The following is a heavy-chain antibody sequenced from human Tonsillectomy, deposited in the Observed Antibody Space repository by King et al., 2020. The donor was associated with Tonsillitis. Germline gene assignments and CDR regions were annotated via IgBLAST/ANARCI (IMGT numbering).Heavy chain of an antibody. J-gene: IGHJ6*02. Sequence: VQLQESGPGLVKPSQTLSLTCTVSGGYISSGGYYWSWIRPHPGKCLEWIGYIYYIGSTYHNPSLKSRVTISVDTSKNQFSLKLSSVTAADTAVYYFARGEIYCSGGSCYLGGMDVWGQGTTVTVSS. CDR1: GGYISSGGYY. D-gene: IGHD2-15*01. CDR3: ARGEIYCSGGSCYLGGMDV. V-gene: IGHV4-31*03. CDR2: IYYIGST.